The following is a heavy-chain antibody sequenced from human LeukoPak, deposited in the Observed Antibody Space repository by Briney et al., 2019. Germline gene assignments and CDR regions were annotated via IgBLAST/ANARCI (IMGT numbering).Heavy chain of an antibody. CDR3: AWGGGSGSSDDAFDI. CDR2: ISYDGSNK. Sequence: PGGSLRLSCAVSGFTFSSYGMHWVRQAPGKGLEWVAVISYDGSNKYYADSVKGRFTISRDNSKNTLYLQMNSLRAEDTAVYYCAWGGGSGSSDDAFDIWGQGTMVTVSS. V-gene: IGHV3-30*03. CDR1: GFTFSSYG. J-gene: IGHJ3*02. D-gene: IGHD3-22*01.